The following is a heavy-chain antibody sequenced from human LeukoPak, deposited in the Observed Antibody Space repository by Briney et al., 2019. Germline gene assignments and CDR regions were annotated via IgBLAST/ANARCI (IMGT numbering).Heavy chain of an antibody. CDR1: GFTVSSNY. J-gene: IGHJ4*02. CDR2: IYSGGST. Sequence: GGSLRLSCAASGFTVSSNYMSWVRQAPGKGLEWVSVIYSGGSTYYADSVKGRLTISRDNSKNTLCRQMNSLRADDTAVYYCARERIGRYYYDSSGQFDYWGQGTLVTVSS. CDR3: ARERIGRYYYDSSGQFDY. D-gene: IGHD3-22*01. V-gene: IGHV3-66*01.